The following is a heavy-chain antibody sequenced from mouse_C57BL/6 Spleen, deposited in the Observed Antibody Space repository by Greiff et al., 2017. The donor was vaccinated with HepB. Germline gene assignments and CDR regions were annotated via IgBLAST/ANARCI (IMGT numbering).Heavy chain of an antibody. CDR3: AGITTVVTRNYAMDY. D-gene: IGHD1-1*01. V-gene: IGHV2-2*01. CDR2: IWSGGST. Sequence: VQLVESGPGLVQPSQSLSITCTVSGFSLTSYGVHWVRQSPGKGLEWLGVIWSGGSTDYNAAFISRLSISKDNSKSQVFFKMNSLQADDTAIYYCAGITTVVTRNYAMDYWGQGTSVTVSS. J-gene: IGHJ4*01. CDR1: GFSLTSYG.